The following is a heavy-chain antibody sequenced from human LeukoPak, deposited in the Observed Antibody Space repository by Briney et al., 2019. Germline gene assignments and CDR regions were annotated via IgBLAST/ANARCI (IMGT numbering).Heavy chain of an antibody. V-gene: IGHV4-59*08. CDR1: GGSISSYY. Sequence: SETLSLTCTVSGGSISSYYWXXXXXXXGXGLXXIGYIYYSGSTNYXPSLKSRVTISVDTSKXQFSLKLSSVTAADTAVYYCARLPGTVSYYYVDVWGKGTTVTVSS. CDR3: ARLPGTVSYYYVDV. D-gene: IGHD1-1*01. CDR2: IYYSGST. J-gene: IGHJ6*03.